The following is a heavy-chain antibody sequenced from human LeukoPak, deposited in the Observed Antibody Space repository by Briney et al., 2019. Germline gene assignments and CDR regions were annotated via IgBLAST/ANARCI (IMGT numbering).Heavy chain of an antibody. Sequence: SETLSPTCSVSGGSITSYYWSWIRQPPGKGLEWIGYIYYSGSANYNPSLKSRLTISVDTSKNQFSLKLNSVTAADTAVYYCARGDGWYFYWGQGTLVTVSS. CDR3: ARGDGWYFY. J-gene: IGHJ4*02. D-gene: IGHD6-19*01. V-gene: IGHV4-59*01. CDR1: GGSITSYY. CDR2: IYYSGSA.